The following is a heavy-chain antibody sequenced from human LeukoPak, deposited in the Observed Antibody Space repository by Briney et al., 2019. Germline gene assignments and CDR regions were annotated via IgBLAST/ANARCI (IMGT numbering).Heavy chain of an antibody. J-gene: IGHJ6*02. CDR1: GFTFSSYG. CDR2: LSYVGSNQ. V-gene: IGHV3-30*18. Sequence: PGRSLRLSCAASGFTFSSYGMDWVRQAPGKGLEWVGVLSYVGSNQYYAGSVKGRFTISRDNSNTTLYLQMNSLRAEDTAVYYSAKDPEWVRHYYGMDVWGQGTTATVS. D-gene: IGHD3-3*01. CDR3: AKDPEWVRHYYGMDV.